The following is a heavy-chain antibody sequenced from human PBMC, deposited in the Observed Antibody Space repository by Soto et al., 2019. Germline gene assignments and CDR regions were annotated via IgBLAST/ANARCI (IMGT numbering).Heavy chain of an antibody. CDR1: GGTFSSYT. CDR2: IIPILGIA. V-gene: IGHV1-69*04. Sequence: ASVKVSCKASGGTFSSYTISWVRQAPGQGLEWMGRIIPILGIANYAQKFQGRVTITADKSTSTAYMELSSLRSEDTAVYYCARDVKAGYSYGYIGAFDIWGQGTMVTVSS. D-gene: IGHD5-18*01. CDR3: ARDVKAGYSYGYIGAFDI. J-gene: IGHJ3*02.